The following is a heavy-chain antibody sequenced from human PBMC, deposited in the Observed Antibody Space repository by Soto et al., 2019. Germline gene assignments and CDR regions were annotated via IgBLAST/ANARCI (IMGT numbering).Heavy chain of an antibody. CDR1: GGTFSSYA. CDR3: ARGTMRYYYGMDV. CDR2: IIPIFGTA. Sequence: SVKVSCKASGGTFSSYAISWVRQAPGQGLEWMGGIIPIFGTANYAQKFQGRVTITADKSTSTAYMELGSLRSEDTAVYYCARGTMRYYYGMDVWGQGTTVTVSS. V-gene: IGHV1-69*06. J-gene: IGHJ6*02.